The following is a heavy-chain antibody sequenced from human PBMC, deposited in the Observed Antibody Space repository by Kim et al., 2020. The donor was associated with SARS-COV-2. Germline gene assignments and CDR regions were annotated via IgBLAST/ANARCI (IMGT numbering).Heavy chain of an antibody. Sequence: GGSLRLSCVASGFTFDDYGMSWVRQTPGKGLEWVSGINWNGVTTAYADSVKGRFTISRDNAKNSLYLQMNSLRGEDTALYYCARVNWGLGFTYFYFMDVWAKGHAVTVSS. CDR2: INWNGVTT. D-gene: IGHD7-27*01. CDR3: ARVNWGLGFTYFYFMDV. V-gene: IGHV3-20*04. J-gene: IGHJ6*03. CDR1: GFTFDDYG.